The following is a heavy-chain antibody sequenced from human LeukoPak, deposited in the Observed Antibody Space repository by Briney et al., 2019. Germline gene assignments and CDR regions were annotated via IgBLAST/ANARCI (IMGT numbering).Heavy chain of an antibody. J-gene: IGHJ3*01. CDR1: GFSVRTNY. D-gene: IGHD3-22*01. CDR2: IDSGGTI. CDR3: VRAVYHLFYSDSSGYYGDAFDL. Sequence: GGSLRLSCAASGFSVRTNYMSWVRQAPGKGLEWVSVIDSGGTIRYADSVKGRFTISRDNSRDTLHLQMNSLRVDDTAVYYCVRAVYHLFYSDSSGYYGDAFDLWGQVTVVTVSS. V-gene: IGHV3-53*01.